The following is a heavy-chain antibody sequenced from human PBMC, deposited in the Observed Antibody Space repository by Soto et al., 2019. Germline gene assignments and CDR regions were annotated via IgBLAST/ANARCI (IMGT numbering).Heavy chain of an antibody. J-gene: IGHJ6*02. Sequence: ASETLSLTCTVSGGAINSTVYYWGWIRQPPGKGLEWIGSSNYGGPTYYSPSLQSRVTKSLDTAKNHFSLNLRSVTAADTAVYYCARHGAYSTSVYYYYGMDVWGQGTTVTVSS. V-gene: IGHV4-39*01. D-gene: IGHD6-13*01. CDR2: SNYGGPT. CDR1: GGAINSTVYY. CDR3: ARHGAYSTSVYYYYGMDV.